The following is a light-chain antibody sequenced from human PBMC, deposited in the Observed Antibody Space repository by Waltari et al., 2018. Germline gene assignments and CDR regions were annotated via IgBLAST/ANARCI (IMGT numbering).Light chain of an antibody. Sequence: SQSLLHSDGYHYLDWYLQKPAQAPQRLIYLGSKRAAAVPARLSGSGSGTDFTLKISRVESEDVGIYYCVKGLQRPTFSGGTKVEI. CDR2: LGS. V-gene: IGKV2-28*01. CDR1: QSLLHSDGYHY. J-gene: IGKJ4*01. CDR3: VKGLQRPT.